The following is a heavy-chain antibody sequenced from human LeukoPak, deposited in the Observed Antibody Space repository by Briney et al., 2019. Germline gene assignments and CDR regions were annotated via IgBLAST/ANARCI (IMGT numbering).Heavy chain of an antibody. Sequence: KPSETLSLTCAAYGGTFSGYYWSWIRQPPGKGLEWIGEINHSGSTNYNPSLKSRVTISVGTSKNQFSLKLSSVTAADTAVYYCARGPGPDIVVVPAAIFDYWGQRTLVTASS. CDR3: ARGPGPDIVVVPAAIFDY. J-gene: IGHJ4*02. CDR1: GGTFSGYY. V-gene: IGHV4-34*01. CDR2: INHSGST. D-gene: IGHD2-2*02.